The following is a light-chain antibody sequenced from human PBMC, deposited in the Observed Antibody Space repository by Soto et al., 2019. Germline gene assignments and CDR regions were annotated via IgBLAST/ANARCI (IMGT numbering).Light chain of an antibody. V-gene: IGLV2-14*03. J-gene: IGLJ2*01. CDR1: SSAIGRKDY. CDR3: SSYTASNTVT. Sequence: QSALTQPASVSGSPGQSITISCIGTSSAIGRKDYVSWYQQYPGKAPKLMISDVSRRPSGVSSRFSGSKSDNTASLTISGLQADDEADYYCSSYTASNTVTFGGGTKVTFL. CDR2: DVS.